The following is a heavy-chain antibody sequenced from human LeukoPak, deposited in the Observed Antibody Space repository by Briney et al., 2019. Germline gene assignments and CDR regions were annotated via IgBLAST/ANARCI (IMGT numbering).Heavy chain of an antibody. J-gene: IGHJ4*02. V-gene: IGHV4-39*01. CDR1: GGSISSGSYY. CDR2: IFYSGRT. D-gene: IGHD6-6*01. Sequence: SETLSLTCTVSGGSISSGSYYWGWIRQTPGKGLEWIGNIFYSGRTYYKPPLKSRVTISVDTSKNQFSLKLNSVTAADTAVYYCARGFSLSEYGTYYFDYWGQGTLVTVSS. CDR3: ARGFSLSEYGTYYFDY.